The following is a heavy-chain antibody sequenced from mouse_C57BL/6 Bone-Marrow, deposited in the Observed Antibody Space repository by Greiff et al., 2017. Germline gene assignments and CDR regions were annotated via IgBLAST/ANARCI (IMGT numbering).Heavy chain of an antibody. J-gene: IGHJ2*01. CDR2: IPPNSGST. CDR3: ARSGYYGPGYYFDY. D-gene: IGHD1-2*01. CDR1: GYTFTSYW. Sequence: QVQLQQPGAELVKPGASVKLSCKASGYTFTSYWMHWVKQRPGQGLEWIGMIPPNSGSTNYNEKFKSKATLTVDKSSSTAYMQLSSLTSEDSAVYYCARSGYYGPGYYFDYWGQGTTLTVSS. V-gene: IGHV1-64*01.